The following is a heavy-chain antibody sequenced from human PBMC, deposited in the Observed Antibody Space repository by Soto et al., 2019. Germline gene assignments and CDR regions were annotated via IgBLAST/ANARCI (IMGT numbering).Heavy chain of an antibody. V-gene: IGHV1-69*12. D-gene: IGHD1-20*01. CDR3: ARLTYLNTWPVFDY. J-gene: IGHJ4*02. Sequence: QVQLVQSGAEVKQPGSSVKVSCKAAGGTFNRSAISWVRQAPGRGLEWMGGIIPFFNTANSAQKFQGRVTFTADETTATVYMELSSLRADDTAIYYCARLTYLNTWPVFDYWGQGTLVTVSS. CDR1: GGTFNRSA. CDR2: IIPFFNTA.